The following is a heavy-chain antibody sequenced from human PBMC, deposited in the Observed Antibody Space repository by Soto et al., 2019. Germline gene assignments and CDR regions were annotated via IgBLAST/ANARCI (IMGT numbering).Heavy chain of an antibody. Sequence: KPSETLSLTCTVSGGSISSYYWSWIRQPPGKGLEWIGYIYYSGSTNYNPSLKSRVTISVDTSKNQFSLKLSSVTAADTAVYYCAGEYSGSSFDYWGQGTLVTVSS. J-gene: IGHJ4*02. V-gene: IGHV4-59*01. CDR3: AGEYSGSSFDY. D-gene: IGHD1-26*01. CDR1: GGSISSYY. CDR2: IYYSGST.